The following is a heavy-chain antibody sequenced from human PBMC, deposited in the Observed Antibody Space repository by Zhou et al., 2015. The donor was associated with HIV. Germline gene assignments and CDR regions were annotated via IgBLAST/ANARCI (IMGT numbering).Heavy chain of an antibody. J-gene: IGHJ3*01. D-gene: IGHD3-22*01. CDR1: GASFSGSD. V-gene: IGHV1-69*06. CDR3: ARSSVNHDYAFDL. CDR2: ITPMFETQ. Sequence: QVQLVQSGAEVKKPGSSVKVSCKASGASFSGSDISWVRQAPGQGLEWMGTITPMFETQTYAERFRARLTITVDKSTSAAYMELSSLTSEDAAVYFCARSSVNHDYAFDLWGQGTKVIVSS.